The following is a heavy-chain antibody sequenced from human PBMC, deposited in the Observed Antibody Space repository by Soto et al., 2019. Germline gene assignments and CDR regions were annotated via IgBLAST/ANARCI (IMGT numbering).Heavy chain of an antibody. CDR2: IIPIFGTA. CDR1: GGTFSSYA. Sequence: ASVKVSCKASGGTFSSYAISWVRQAPGQGLEWMGGIIPIFGTANYAQKFQGRVTITADESTSTAYMELSSLRSEDTAVYYCVTPGIAAADREDYWGQGTLVTVSS. CDR3: VTPGIAAADREDY. D-gene: IGHD6-13*01. J-gene: IGHJ4*02. V-gene: IGHV1-69*13.